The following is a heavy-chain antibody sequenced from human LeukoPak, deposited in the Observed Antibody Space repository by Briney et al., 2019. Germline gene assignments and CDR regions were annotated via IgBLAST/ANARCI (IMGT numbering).Heavy chain of an antibody. J-gene: IGHJ4*02. CDR1: GFIFSNYA. CDR2: IGGRGGNI. Sequence: GGSLRLSCAASGFIFSNYAMIWVRQAPGKGLEWVSTIGGRGGNIYYADSVKGRFTISRDNSKNTLYLQMNSLRAEDTAVYYCAKDGKGLVPAARWGYWGQGTLVTVSS. V-gene: IGHV3-23*01. CDR3: AKDGKGLVPAARWGY. D-gene: IGHD2-2*01.